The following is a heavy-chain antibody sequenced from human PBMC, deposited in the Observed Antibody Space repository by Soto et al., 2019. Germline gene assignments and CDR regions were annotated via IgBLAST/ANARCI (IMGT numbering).Heavy chain of an antibody. Sequence: GASVKVSCKASGYTFTSYGISWVRQAPGQGLEWMGWISAYNGNTNYAQKLQGRVTMTTDTSTSTAYMELRSLRSDDTAVYCCARTIYCSGGSCYGGFDYWGQGTLVTVSS. CDR2: ISAYNGNT. CDR1: GYTFTSYG. D-gene: IGHD2-15*01. J-gene: IGHJ4*02. CDR3: ARTIYCSGGSCYGGFDY. V-gene: IGHV1-18*04.